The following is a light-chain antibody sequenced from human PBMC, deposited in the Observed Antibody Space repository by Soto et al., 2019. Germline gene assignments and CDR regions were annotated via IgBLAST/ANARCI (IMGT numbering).Light chain of an antibody. CDR2: EVN. V-gene: IGLV2-8*01. CDR3: TSYADTRNFGVV. Sequence: QSALTQPPSASGSPGQSITISCTGTSSDVGGYNYVSWYQQHPGKAPKLMIYEVNKRPSGVPDRFSGSKSDNTASLTVSGLQAEDEAEYYCTSYADTRNFGVVFGGGTKVTVL. J-gene: IGLJ2*01. CDR1: SSDVGGYNY.